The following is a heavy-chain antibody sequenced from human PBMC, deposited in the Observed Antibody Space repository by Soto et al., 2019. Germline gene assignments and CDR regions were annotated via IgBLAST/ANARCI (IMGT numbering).Heavy chain of an antibody. CDR1: GGTFNTYA. CDR2: ISPMFGAA. D-gene: IGHD3-10*01. J-gene: IGHJ4*02. CDR3: AREVQVHTPAFVY. Sequence: QVQLVQSGAEMQKPGSSVKVSCQSSGGTFNTYAMNWVRQAPGQGPEWMGDISPMFGAANYAPKFQGRVTITADEPTGTSYMQLSSLTSEDTALYFCAREVQVHTPAFVYWGQGTLVTVSS. V-gene: IGHV1-69*19.